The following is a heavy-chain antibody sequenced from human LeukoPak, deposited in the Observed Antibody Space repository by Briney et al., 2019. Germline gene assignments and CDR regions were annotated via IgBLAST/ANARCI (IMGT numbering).Heavy chain of an antibody. CDR3: ARVRSGTIDH. CDR2: IHPNSGDA. Sequence: ASLKVSCRAYGYTFIGYYIHWVRQAPGQGLEWMGWIHPNSGDAKLAQKFQDRVSMTRDTSVSTAYMEMSSLRSDDTAVYYCARVRSGTIDHWGQGTLVTVSS. CDR1: GYTFIGYY. J-gene: IGHJ4*02. V-gene: IGHV1-2*02. D-gene: IGHD3-3*01.